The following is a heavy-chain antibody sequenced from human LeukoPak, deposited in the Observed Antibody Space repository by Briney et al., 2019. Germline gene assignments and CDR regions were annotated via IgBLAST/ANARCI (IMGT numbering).Heavy chain of an antibody. V-gene: IGHV4-39*07. Sequence: PSETLSLTCTVSGGSISSYYWGWIRQPPGKGLEWIGSIYYSGSTYYNPSLKGRVTISVDTSKNQFSLKLSSVTAADTAVYYCARDLRHVLRYFDWLLDAFDIWGQGTMVTVSS. CDR3: ARDLRHVLRYFDWLLDAFDI. CDR1: GGSISSYY. D-gene: IGHD3-9*01. CDR2: IYYSGST. J-gene: IGHJ3*02.